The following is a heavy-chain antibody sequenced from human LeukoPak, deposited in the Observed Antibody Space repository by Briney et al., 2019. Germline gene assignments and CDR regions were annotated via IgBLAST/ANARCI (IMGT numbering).Heavy chain of an antibody. D-gene: IGHD3-3*01. CDR3: AKSVAIYFYYGLDV. CDR2: ISGSGGST. CDR1: GFTFSSYA. J-gene: IGHJ6*02. Sequence: GGSLRLSCAASGFTFSSYAMSWVRQAPGKGLEWVSAISGSGGSTYYADSVKGRFTISRDNSKNTLYLQMNSLRAEDTAVYYCAKSVAIYFYYGLDVWGQGTTVAVSS. V-gene: IGHV3-23*01.